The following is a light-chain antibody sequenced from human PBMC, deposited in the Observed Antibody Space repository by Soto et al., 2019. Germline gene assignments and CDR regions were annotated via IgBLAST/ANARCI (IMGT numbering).Light chain of an antibody. Sequence: DIQMTQAPSSLSASVGDRVTITCQASQDISNYLNCYQQKPGKATKLLIYDASNLETGVPSRFSGSGSGKDFTFTISSLQPEDIATYYCQQYDNLLTFGGGTKVEIK. CDR3: QQYDNLLT. CDR1: QDISNY. CDR2: DAS. V-gene: IGKV1-33*01. J-gene: IGKJ4*01.